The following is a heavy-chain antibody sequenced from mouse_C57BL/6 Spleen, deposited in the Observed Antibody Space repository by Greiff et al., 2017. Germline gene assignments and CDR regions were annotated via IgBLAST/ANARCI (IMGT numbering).Heavy chain of an antibody. CDR2: IDPETGGT. V-gene: IGHV1-15*01. CDR3: TRRGFDY. Sequence: VQLQQSGAELVRPGASVTLSCKASGYTFTDYEMHWVKQTPVHGLEWIGAIDPETGGTAYNQKFKGKAILTAAKSSSTAYMELRSLTSEDSAVYYCTRRGFDYWGQGTTLTVSS. CDR1: GYTFTDYE. J-gene: IGHJ2*01.